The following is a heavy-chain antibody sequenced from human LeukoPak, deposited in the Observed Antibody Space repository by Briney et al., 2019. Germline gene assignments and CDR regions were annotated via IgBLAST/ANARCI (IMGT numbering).Heavy chain of an antibody. J-gene: IGHJ4*02. V-gene: IGHV1-8*01. Sequence: ASVKVSCKASGYTFTSYDINWVRQATGQGLEWMGWMNPNSGNTGYAQKFQGRVTITADESTSTAYMELSSLRSEDTAVYYCAVHTAMVHWGQGTLVTVSS. CDR3: AVHTAMVH. CDR2: MNPNSGNT. CDR1: GYTFTSYD. D-gene: IGHD5-18*01.